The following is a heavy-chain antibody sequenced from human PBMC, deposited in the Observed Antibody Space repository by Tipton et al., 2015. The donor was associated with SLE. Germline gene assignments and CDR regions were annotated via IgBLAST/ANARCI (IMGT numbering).Heavy chain of an antibody. J-gene: IGHJ4*02. CDR3: RLTLTGYYEFDY. D-gene: IGHD3-9*01. Sequence: QLVQSGAEVKKPGASVKVSCKASGYTFTSYDIHWVRQAPGQGLEWMGWMNPYSGNTGYAHNFQGRVTMTSNTSISTAYMELSSLRSDDTAVYYCRLTLTGYYEFDYWGQGTLVTVSS. CDR2: MNPYSGNT. CDR1: GYTFTSYD. V-gene: IGHV1-8*01.